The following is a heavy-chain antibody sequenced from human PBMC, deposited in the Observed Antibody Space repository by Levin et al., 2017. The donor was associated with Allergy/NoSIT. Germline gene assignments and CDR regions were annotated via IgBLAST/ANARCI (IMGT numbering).Heavy chain of an antibody. D-gene: IGHD3-3*01. CDR1: GYTLTELS. CDR3: ATAKAEGPEKFWSGYYYFDY. J-gene: IGHJ4*02. Sequence: ASVKVSCKVSGYTLTELSMHWVRQAPGKGLEWMGGFDPEDGETIYAQKFQGRVTMTEDTSTDTAYMELSSLRSEDTAVYYCATAKAEGPEKFWSGYYYFDYWGQGTLVTVSS. V-gene: IGHV1-24*01. CDR2: FDPEDGET.